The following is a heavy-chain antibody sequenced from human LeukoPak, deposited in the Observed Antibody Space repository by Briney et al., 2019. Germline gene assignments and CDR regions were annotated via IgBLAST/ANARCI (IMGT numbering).Heavy chain of an antibody. J-gene: IGHJ6*02. V-gene: IGHV1-8*02. D-gene: IGHD2-2*01. CDR1: GGTFSSYA. CDR3: ARPAGAAAPYYGMDV. CDR2: MNPNSGNT. Sequence: ASVKVSCKASGGTFSSYAISWVRQAPGQGLEWMGWMNPNSGNTGYAQKFQGRVTMTRNTSISTAYMELSSLRSEDTAVYYCARPAGAAAPYYGMDVWGQGTTVTVSS.